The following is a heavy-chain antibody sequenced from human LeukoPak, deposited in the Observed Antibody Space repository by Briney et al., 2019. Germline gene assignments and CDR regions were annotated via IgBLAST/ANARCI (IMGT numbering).Heavy chain of an antibody. J-gene: IGHJ4*02. D-gene: IGHD1-7*01. CDR3: ARDHRGTGTIVARFDY. Sequence: PSETLSLTCTVSGGSISSYYWSWIRQPPGKGLEWIGYIYYSGSTNYNPSLKSRVTISVDTSKNQFSLKLSSVTAADTAVYYCARDHRGTGTIVARFDYWGQGTLVTVSS. V-gene: IGHV4-59*01. CDR1: GGSISSYY. CDR2: IYYSGST.